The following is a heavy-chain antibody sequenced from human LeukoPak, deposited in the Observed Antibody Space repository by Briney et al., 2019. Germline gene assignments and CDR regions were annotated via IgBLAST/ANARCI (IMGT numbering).Heavy chain of an antibody. CDR3: ARVPYVDGYNREAFDI. CDR2: IYYSGST. CDR1: GGSISSGDYY. J-gene: IGHJ3*02. Sequence: SETLSLTCTVSGGSISSGDYYWSWIRQPPGKGLEWIGYIYYSGSTYYNPSLKSRVTISVDTSKNQFSLKLSSVTAADTAVYYCARVPYVDGYNREAFDIWGQGTMVTVSS. V-gene: IGHV4-30-4*01. D-gene: IGHD5-24*01.